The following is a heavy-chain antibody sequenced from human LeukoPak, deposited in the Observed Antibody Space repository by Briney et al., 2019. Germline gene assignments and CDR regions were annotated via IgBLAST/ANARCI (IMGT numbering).Heavy chain of an antibody. D-gene: IGHD4-17*01. CDR3: AAEGATVTT. J-gene: IGHJ4*02. CDR2: ISTYNGNT. Sequence: ASVKVSCKASGGTFSSYGISWVRQAPGQGLQWMGWISTYNGNTNYAQKLQGRVTMTTDTSTSTAYMELRSLRSDDTAVYYCAAEGATVTTWGQGTLVTVSS. CDR1: GGTFSSYG. V-gene: IGHV1-18*01.